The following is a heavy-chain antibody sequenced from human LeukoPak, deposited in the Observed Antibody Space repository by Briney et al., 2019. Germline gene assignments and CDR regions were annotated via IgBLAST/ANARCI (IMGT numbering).Heavy chain of an antibody. CDR2: IIPIFGTA. CDR1: GGTFSSYA. CDR3: ARDARLGNWFDP. V-gene: IGHV1-69*13. D-gene: IGHD3-16*01. J-gene: IGHJ5*02. Sequence: SVKVSCKASGGTFSSYAISWVRQAPGQGLEWMGGIIPIFGTANYAQKLRGRVTITADESTSTAYMELSSLRSEDTAVYYCARDARLGNWFDPWGQGTLVTVSS.